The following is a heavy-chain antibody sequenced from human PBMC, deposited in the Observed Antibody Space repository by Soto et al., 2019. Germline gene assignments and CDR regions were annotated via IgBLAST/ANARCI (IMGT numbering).Heavy chain of an antibody. CDR1: GFTFSSYA. CDR3: ARSPGSGYYDAFDI. J-gene: IGHJ3*02. V-gene: IGHV3-30-3*01. CDR2: ISYDGSNK. D-gene: IGHD3-22*01. Sequence: PGGSLRLSCAASGFTFSSYAMHWVRQAPGKGLEWVAVISYDGSNKYYADSVKGRFTISRDNSKNTLYLQMNSLRAEDTVVYYCARSPGSGYYDAFDIWGQGTMVTVSS.